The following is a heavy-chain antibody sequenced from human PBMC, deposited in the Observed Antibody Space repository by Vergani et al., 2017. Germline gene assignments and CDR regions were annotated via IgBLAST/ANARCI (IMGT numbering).Heavy chain of an antibody. J-gene: IGHJ6*02. CDR2: FYTGGGT. V-gene: IGHV4-61*02. D-gene: IGHD6-13*01. CDR3: ARDPLYSTTWPFLLLGMDV. CDR1: GGSISSGSYY. Sequence: QVQLQESGPGLVRPSQTLSLTCTVSGGSISSGSYYWSWFRQPAGKGLEWIGRFYTGGGTSYNPSLKSRVTISVDTSKNQFFLQLSSVTAADTAVYYCARDPLYSTTWPFLLLGMDVWGQGTTVTVSS.